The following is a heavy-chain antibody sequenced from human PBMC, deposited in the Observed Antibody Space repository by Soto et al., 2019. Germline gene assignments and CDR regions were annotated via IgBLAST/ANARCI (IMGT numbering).Heavy chain of an antibody. D-gene: IGHD3-22*01. CDR3: ARGIDYYDSSGYTGHAFDI. V-gene: IGHV1-2*02. CDR2: INPNSGGT. J-gene: IGHJ3*02. Sequence: QVQLVQSGAEVKKPGASVKVSCKASGYTFTGYYMHWVRQAPGQGLEWMGWINPNSGGTNYAQKFQGRVTRTRDTSISTAYMELSRLRSDDTAVYYCARGIDYYDSSGYTGHAFDIWGQGTMVTVSS. CDR1: GYTFTGYY.